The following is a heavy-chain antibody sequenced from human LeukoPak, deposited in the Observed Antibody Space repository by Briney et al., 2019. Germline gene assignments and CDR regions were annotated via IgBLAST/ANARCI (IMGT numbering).Heavy chain of an antibody. CDR3: ARLVPYYYDSSGYYPLDY. V-gene: IGHV4-34*01. CDR2: IYYSGST. CDR1: GGSFSGYY. D-gene: IGHD3-22*01. Sequence: SETLSLTCAVYGGSFSGYYWSWIRQPPGKGLEWIGSIYYSGSTYYNPSLKSRVTISVDTSKNQFSLKLSSVTAADTAVYYCARLVPYYYDSSGYYPLDYWGQRTLVTVSS. J-gene: IGHJ4*02.